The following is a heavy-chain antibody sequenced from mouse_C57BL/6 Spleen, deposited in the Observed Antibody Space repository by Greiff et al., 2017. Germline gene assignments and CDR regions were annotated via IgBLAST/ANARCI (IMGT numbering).Heavy chain of an antibody. D-gene: IGHD1-1*01. Sequence: QVQLQQPGAELVMPGASVKLSCKASGYTFTSYWMHWVKQRPGQGLEWIGEIDPSDSYTNYNQKFKGKSTLTVDKSSSTAYLQLSSLTSEDSAVYYCARRAVAAGGYYYAMDYWGQGTSVTVSS. V-gene: IGHV1-69*01. CDR3: ARRAVAAGGYYYAMDY. J-gene: IGHJ4*01. CDR2: IDPSDSYT. CDR1: GYTFTSYW.